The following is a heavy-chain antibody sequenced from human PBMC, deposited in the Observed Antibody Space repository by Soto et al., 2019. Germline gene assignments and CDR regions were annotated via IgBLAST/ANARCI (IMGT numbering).Heavy chain of an antibody. D-gene: IGHD6-13*01. J-gene: IGHJ6*02. CDR1: GASFSGSY. V-gene: IGHV4-34*01. Sequence: SETLSLTCAVFGASFSGSYCSGIRQPPGKGLEWSGEINHTGSTNYNPSLKSRVTISVDTSKNQFSLKLSSVTAADTAVYYCARLRAAGLSQIIAAAGSRYYYYYGMDVWGQGTTVTVS. CDR2: INHTGST. CDR3: ARLRAAGLSQIIAAAGSRYYYYYGMDV.